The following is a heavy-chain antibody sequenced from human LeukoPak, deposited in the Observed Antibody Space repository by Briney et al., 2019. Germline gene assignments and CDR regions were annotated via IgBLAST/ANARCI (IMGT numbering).Heavy chain of an antibody. CDR2: INSDGSEG. V-gene: IGHV3-7*03. CDR3: ARSSYSSSSSV. Sequence: GGSLRLSCAVSGFTFSGFWMSWSRQAPGKGLEWVASINSDGSEGYYADVVKGRFTISRDNAKNSLYLQINSLRAEDTAVYNCARSSYSSSSSVWGQGTMVTVSS. J-gene: IGHJ3*01. D-gene: IGHD6-6*01. CDR1: GFTFSGFW.